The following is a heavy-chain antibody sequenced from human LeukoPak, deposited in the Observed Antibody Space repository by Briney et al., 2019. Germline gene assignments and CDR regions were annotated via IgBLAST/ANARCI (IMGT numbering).Heavy chain of an antibody. Sequence: GGSLRLSCAASGLTFSNYAMSWVRQAPGKGLEWVSDISGSGTTTNYADSVKGRFTISRDNSRNTLYLRTNSLRAEDTAVYYCAKERVSSGWNPHWFDPWGQGTLVTVSS. D-gene: IGHD6-19*01. J-gene: IGHJ5*02. CDR2: ISGSGTTT. CDR3: AKERVSSGWNPHWFDP. CDR1: GLTFSNYA. V-gene: IGHV3-23*01.